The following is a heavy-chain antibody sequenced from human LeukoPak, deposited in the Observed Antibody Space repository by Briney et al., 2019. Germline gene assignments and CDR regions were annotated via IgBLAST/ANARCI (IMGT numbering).Heavy chain of an antibody. V-gene: IGHV3-30-3*01. CDR3: ARDRRGGYCSGNTCYSGFDY. CDR2: ISYDGSNK. Sequence: GGSLRLSCAASGFAFSSSAMHWVRQAPGKGLEWVALISYDGSNKYYGDSVKGRFTISRDNSKNTLYLQVNSLRAEDTAVYYCARDRRGGYCSGNTCYSGFDYWGQGTLVTVSS. J-gene: IGHJ4*02. CDR1: GFAFSSSA. D-gene: IGHD2-15*01.